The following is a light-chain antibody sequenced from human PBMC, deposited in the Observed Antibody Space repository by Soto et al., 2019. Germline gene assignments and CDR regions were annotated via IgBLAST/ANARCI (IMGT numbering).Light chain of an antibody. V-gene: IGLV2-14*01. CDR1: SSDVGGYNY. CDR2: EVS. J-gene: IGLJ3*02. Sequence: QSALTQPASVSGSPGQSITISCTGTSSDVGGYNYVSWYQQHPGKAPKLMFYEVSNRPSGVSNRFSGSKSGNTASLTISGLQAEDEADYYCSSFTSINTWVFGGGTKLTVL. CDR3: SSFTSINTWV.